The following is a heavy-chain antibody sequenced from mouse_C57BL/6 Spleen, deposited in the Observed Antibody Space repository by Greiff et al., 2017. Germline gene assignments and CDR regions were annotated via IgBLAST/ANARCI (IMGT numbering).Heavy chain of an antibody. V-gene: IGHV1-69*01. J-gene: IGHJ4*01. Sequence: VQLQQSGAELVMPGASVKLSCKASGYTFTSYWMHWVKQRPGQGLEWIGEIDPSDSYTNYNQKFKGKSTLTVDKSSSTAYMQLSSLTSEDSAVYYCARKIYYKGDAVDYWGQGTSVTVSS. CDR3: ARKIYYKGDAVDY. D-gene: IGHD2-1*01. CDR1: GYTFTSYW. CDR2: IDPSDSYT.